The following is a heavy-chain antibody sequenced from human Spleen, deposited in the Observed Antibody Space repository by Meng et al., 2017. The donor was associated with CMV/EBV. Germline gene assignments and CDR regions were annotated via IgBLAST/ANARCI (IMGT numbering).Heavy chain of an antibody. CDR2: IRYDGSNK. Sequence: ASGFTFSGYGMHWVRQAPGKGLEWVAFIRYDGSNKYYADSVKGRFTISRDNSKNTLYLQMNSLRAEDTAVYYCAKDSNWNYRYWFDPWGQGTLVTVSS. V-gene: IGHV3-30*02. D-gene: IGHD1-7*01. CDR3: AKDSNWNYRYWFDP. J-gene: IGHJ5*02. CDR1: GFTFSGYG.